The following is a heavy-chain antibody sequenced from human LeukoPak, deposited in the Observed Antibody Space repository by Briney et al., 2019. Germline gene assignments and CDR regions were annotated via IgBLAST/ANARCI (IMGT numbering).Heavy chain of an antibody. CDR3: ARDITITVGGVIVNY. Sequence: ASVKVSCKASGGTFSSYAISWVRQAPGQGLEWMGRIIPILGIANYAQKFQGRVTITADKSTSTAYMELSSLRSEDTAVYYCARDITITVGGVIVNYWGQGTLVTVSS. CDR1: GGTFSSYA. V-gene: IGHV1-69*04. D-gene: IGHD3-16*02. J-gene: IGHJ4*02. CDR2: IIPILGIA.